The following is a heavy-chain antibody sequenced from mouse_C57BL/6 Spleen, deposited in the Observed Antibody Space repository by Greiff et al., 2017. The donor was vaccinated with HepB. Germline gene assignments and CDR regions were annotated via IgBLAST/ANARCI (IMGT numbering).Heavy chain of an antibody. V-gene: IGHV1-81*01. J-gene: IGHJ4*01. CDR2: IYPRSGNT. CDR1: GYTFTRYG. CDR3: ARPMSSYYAMDY. Sequence: QVQLQQSGAELARPGASVKLSCKASGYTFTRYGISWVKQRTGQGLEWIGEIYPRSGNTYYNEKFKGKATLTADKSSSTAYMELRSLTSEDSAVYFCARPMSSYYAMDYWGQGTSVTVSS.